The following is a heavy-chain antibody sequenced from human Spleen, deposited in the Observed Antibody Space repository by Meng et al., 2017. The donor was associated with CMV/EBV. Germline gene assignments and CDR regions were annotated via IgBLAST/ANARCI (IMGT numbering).Heavy chain of an antibody. CDR1: GYTFTSYD. Sequence: SCSASGYTFTSYDFNWVRQATGQGLEWMGWMNPNTGDTGYAQKFQGRVTFSRNTSISTVYMELSSLRSEDTAMYYCARDLEVFYFDSWGQGTLVTVSS. D-gene: IGHD1-1*01. CDR2: MNPNTGDT. J-gene: IGHJ4*02. CDR3: ARDLEVFYFDS. V-gene: IGHV1-8*01.